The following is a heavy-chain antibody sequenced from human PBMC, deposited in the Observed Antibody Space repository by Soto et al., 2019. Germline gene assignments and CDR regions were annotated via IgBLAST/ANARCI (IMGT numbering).Heavy chain of an antibody. J-gene: IGHJ4*02. CDR2: IIPIFGTA. CDR1: VWGLSVDP. CDR3: AGLGYCSGGSCY. V-gene: IGHV1-69*01. Sequence: LVKGARKSFVWGLSVDPSSCVRKTPGQGLEWMGGIIPIFGTANYAQKFQGRVTITADESTSTAYMELSSLRSEDTAVYYCAGLGYCSGGSCYWGQGTLVTVSS. D-gene: IGHD2-15*01.